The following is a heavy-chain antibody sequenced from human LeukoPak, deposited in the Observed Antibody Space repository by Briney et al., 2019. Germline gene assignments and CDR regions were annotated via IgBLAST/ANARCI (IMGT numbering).Heavy chain of an antibody. CDR3: ARYRRRYYDSSGYYNYGMGV. V-gene: IGHV1-46*01. D-gene: IGHD3-22*01. J-gene: IGHJ6*02. CDR2: INPCGCSA. Sequence: ASVTVSCMASVCTFPHYYMYWVGQAPAQGREGMGIINPCGCSASYAEKFQGRVTMTRDTSTSTVYMVLSSLRSEDTAVYYCARYRRRYYDSSGYYNYGMGVWGQGTTVTVSS. CDR1: VCTFPHYY.